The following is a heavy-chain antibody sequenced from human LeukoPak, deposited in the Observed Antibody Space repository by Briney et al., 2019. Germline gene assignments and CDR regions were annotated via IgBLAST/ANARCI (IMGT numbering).Heavy chain of an antibody. CDR1: GFTFSSHD. Sequence: QPGGSLRLSCAASGFTFSSHDMHWVRQPTGKGLEWVSVIGTAGNTYYADSVKGRFTISRENARNSLLLQMDNLRAEDTAVYYCARSKSYSSGWTDFDWWGQGTLVTVSS. J-gene: IGHJ4*02. CDR3: ARSKSYSSGWTDFDW. V-gene: IGHV3-13*01. CDR2: IGTAGNT. D-gene: IGHD6-19*01.